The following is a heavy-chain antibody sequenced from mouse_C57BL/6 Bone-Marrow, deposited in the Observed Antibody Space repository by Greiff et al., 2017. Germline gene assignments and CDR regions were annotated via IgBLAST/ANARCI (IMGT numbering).Heavy chain of an antibody. CDR3: ARGYYGRGAMDY. J-gene: IGHJ4*01. V-gene: IGHV1-19*01. CDR1: GYTFTDYY. Sequence: EVQLQQSGPVLVKPGASVKMSCKASGYTFTDYYMNWVKQSHGKSLEWIGVINPYNGGTSYNQKFKGKATLTVDKSSSTAYMELNSLTSEDSAVYYCARGYYGRGAMDYWGQGTSVTVSS. D-gene: IGHD1-1*01. CDR2: INPYNGGT.